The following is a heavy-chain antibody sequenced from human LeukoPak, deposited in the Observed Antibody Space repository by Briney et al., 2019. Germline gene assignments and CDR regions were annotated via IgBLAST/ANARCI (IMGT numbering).Heavy chain of an antibody. V-gene: IGHV5-51*01. D-gene: IGHD3-22*01. Sequence: GESLKISCKGSGYSFTSYWIGWVRQMPRKGLEWMGIIYPGDSDTRYSPSFQGQVTISADKSISTAYLQWSSLKASDTAMYYCARGPKIYYDSSGYYYYYGMDVWGQGTTVTVSS. CDR2: IYPGDSDT. J-gene: IGHJ6*02. CDR3: ARGPKIYYDSSGYYYYYGMDV. CDR1: GYSFTSYW.